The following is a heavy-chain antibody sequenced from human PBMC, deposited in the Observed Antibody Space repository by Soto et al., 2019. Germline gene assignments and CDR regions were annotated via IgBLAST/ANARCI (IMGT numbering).Heavy chain of an antibody. CDR3: AKRGIVVVPAAHRNNYYYYGMDV. CDR1: GFTFSSYA. CDR2: ISYDGSNK. V-gene: IGHV3-30-3*02. Sequence: GGSLRLSCAASGFTFSSYAMHWVRQAPGKGLEWVAVISYDGSNKYYADSVKGRFTISRDNSKNTLYLQMNSLRAEDTAVYYCAKRGIVVVPAAHRNNYYYYGMDVWGQGTTVTVSS. D-gene: IGHD2-2*01. J-gene: IGHJ6*02.